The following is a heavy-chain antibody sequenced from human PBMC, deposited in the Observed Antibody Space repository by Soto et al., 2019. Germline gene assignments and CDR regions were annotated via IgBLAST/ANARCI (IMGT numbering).Heavy chain of an antibody. V-gene: IGHV4-31*03. CDR3: ARGGLTHCSGGSCSDTFDY. Sequence: SEILSLTCTVSGGSISSGGYYWSWIRQHPGKGLEWIGYIYYSGSTYYNPSLKSRVTISVDTSKNQFSLKLSSVTAADTAVYYCARGGLTHCSGGSCSDTFDYWGQGTLVTVSS. J-gene: IGHJ4*02. CDR1: GGSISSGGYY. CDR2: IYYSGST. D-gene: IGHD2-15*01.